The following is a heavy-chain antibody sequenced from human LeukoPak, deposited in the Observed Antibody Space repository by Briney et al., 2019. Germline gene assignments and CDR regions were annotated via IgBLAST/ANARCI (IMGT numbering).Heavy chain of an antibody. CDR2: IKTDGSIT. Sequence: GRSLRLSCAASGFSFSVYWMHWVRQAPGKGPVWVSRIKTDGSITDYADFVKGRFTISRDNAKNTLYLQMNSLRAEDTAVYYCAKGRGFWYYYYMDVWGKGTTVTVSS. J-gene: IGHJ6*03. CDR3: AKGRGFWYYYYMDV. V-gene: IGHV3-74*01. CDR1: GFSFSVYW. D-gene: IGHD3-10*01.